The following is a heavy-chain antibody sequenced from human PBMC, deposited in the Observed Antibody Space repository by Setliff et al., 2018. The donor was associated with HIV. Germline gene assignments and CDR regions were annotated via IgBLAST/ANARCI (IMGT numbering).Heavy chain of an antibody. V-gene: IGHV3-9*01. D-gene: IGHD3-16*01. CDR2: ISWNSGSI. CDR3: AKDSRGGFYYFDY. CDR1: GFTFDDYG. J-gene: IGHJ4*02. Sequence: GGPLRLSCAASGFTFDDYGMSWVRQAPGKGLEWVSGISWNSGSIGYADSVKGRFTISRDNAKNSLYLQMNSLRAEGTALYYCAKDSRGGFYYFDYWGQGTLVTVSS.